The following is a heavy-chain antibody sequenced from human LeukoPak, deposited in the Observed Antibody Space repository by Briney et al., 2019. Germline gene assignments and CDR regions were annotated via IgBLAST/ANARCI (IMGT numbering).Heavy chain of an antibody. Sequence: GGSLRLSCAASGFTFSRYWMHWVRQAPGKGLVWVSRMNSDGSTTNYADSVKGRFTISRDNFKNTLYLQMNSLTAEDTAIYYCAKGKSLPHYYYYGMDVWGQGTTVTASS. CDR2: MNSDGSTT. V-gene: IGHV3-74*01. CDR1: GFTFSRYW. J-gene: IGHJ6*02. CDR3: AKGKSLPHYYYYGMDV.